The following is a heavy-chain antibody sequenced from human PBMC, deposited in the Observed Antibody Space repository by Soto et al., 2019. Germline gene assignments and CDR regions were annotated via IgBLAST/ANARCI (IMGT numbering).Heavy chain of an antibody. CDR1: GFTFSTYG. Sequence: QVQLVESGGGVVQPGRSLRLSCAASGFTFSTYGMHWVRQAPGKGLEWVANIWYDGSNKYYADSVKGRFTISRDNSKNTLYLLMNSLRAEDTAVYYCAREYRNSGTIDYWGQGTLVTVSS. V-gene: IGHV3-33*01. CDR3: AREYRNSGTIDY. D-gene: IGHD1-26*01. J-gene: IGHJ4*02. CDR2: IWYDGSNK.